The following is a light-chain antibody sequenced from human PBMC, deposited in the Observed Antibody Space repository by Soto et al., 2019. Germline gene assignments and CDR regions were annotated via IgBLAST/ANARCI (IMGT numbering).Light chain of an antibody. CDR1: QTIRTY. V-gene: IGKV1-39*01. J-gene: IGKJ1*01. CDR2: AAS. CDR3: QQTYNLPQT. Sequence: DIPMTQFPSSLSASVGDRVTITCRASQTIRTYLNWFQQKPGKAPELLIYAASSLQSGVPARFSGSVSGAEFTLTISSLQPEDTATYYCQQTYNLPQTYGQGTKVEIK.